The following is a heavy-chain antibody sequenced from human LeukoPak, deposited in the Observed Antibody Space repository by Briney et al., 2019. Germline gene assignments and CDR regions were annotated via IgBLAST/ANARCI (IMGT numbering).Heavy chain of an antibody. D-gene: IGHD3-3*01. J-gene: IGHJ4*02. V-gene: IGHV4-61*02. CDR2: IYTSGST. Sequence: PSETLSLTCTVSGGSISSSSYYWGWIRQPAGKGLEWIGRIYTSGSTNYNPSLKSRVTMSVDTSKNQFSLKLSSVTAADTAVYYCARESYDFWSGPHHDYWGQGTLVTVSS. CDR1: GGSISSSSYY. CDR3: ARESYDFWSGPHHDY.